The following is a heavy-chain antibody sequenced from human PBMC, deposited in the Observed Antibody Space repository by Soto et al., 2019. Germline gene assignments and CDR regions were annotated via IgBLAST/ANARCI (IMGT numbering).Heavy chain of an antibody. CDR1: GFTFSSYA. CDR2: ISASGGST. Sequence: EVQLVESGGGLVQPGGSLRLSCAASGFTFSSYAMSWVRQAPGKGLEWVSTISASGGSTYHADSVKGRFTISRDNSKNTLYLQMNSLRDEDTAAYYCAKDMRGSDSSYIYGMDVWGQGTTVTVS. CDR3: AKDMRGSDSSYIYGMDV. V-gene: IGHV3-23*04. D-gene: IGHD3-10*01. J-gene: IGHJ6*02.